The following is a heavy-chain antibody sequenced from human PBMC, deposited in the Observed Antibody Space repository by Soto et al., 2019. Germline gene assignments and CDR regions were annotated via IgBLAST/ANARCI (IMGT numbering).Heavy chain of an antibody. CDR2: TLYRSSKWYN. CDR1: GDRVSPNISA. D-gene: IGHD1-7*01. V-gene: IGHV6-1*01. J-gene: IGHJ6*02. CDR3: ARDAAPTLNYPHGMDV. Sequence: SQPLSLTCSISGDRVSPNISAWRWISKSPSRGLEWLGRTLYRSSKWYNEYAVSVKSRMTINPDTSKNQFSLQLNSVTPEDTAVYYCARDAAPTLNYPHGMDVWGQGTAVTVSS.